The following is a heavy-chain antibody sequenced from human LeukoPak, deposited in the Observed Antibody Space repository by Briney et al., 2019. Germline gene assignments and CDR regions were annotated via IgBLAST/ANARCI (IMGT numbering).Heavy chain of an antibody. D-gene: IGHD2-2*01. J-gene: IGHJ5*02. CDR1: GGSISSFY. CDR2: IYTSGST. V-gene: IGHV4-4*07. Sequence: SETLSLTCTVSGGSISSFYWSWIRQPAGKGLEWIGRIYTSGSTNYNPSLKSRVTMSVDTSKNQFSLKLSSVTAADTAVYYCARVHIPGGYCSSTSCPNWFDPWGQGTLVTVSS. CDR3: ARVHIPGGYCSSTSCPNWFDP.